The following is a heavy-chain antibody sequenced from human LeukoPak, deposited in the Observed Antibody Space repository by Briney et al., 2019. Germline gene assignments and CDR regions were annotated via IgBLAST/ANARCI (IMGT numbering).Heavy chain of an antibody. Sequence: ASVKLSCKASVYTFTLHGISGVPQAPGHGLEGMGWIRAYNGNTKYAQKLQGRVTMTTDTSTSTAYMELRSLRSDDTAVYYCAREGSVSGGGFDYWGQGTLVTVSS. V-gene: IGHV1-18*04. J-gene: IGHJ4*02. CDR2: IRAYNGNT. CDR1: VYTFTLHG. CDR3: AREGSVSGGGFDY. D-gene: IGHD3-16*01.